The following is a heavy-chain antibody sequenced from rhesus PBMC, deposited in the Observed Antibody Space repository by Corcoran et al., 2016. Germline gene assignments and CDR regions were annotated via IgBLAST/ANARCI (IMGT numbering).Heavy chain of an antibody. CDR2: YYVSSGST. CDR1: GYSISSGYD. J-gene: IGHJ4*01. D-gene: IGHD3-34*01. Sequence: QVQLQESGPGVVKPSETLSLTCAVSGYSISSGYDWSWIRQPPGKGLEWIWDYYVSSGSTNYNPSLNIRVTISKDTSKNQFSLKLSSVTAADTAVYYCARERGDYYAYYFDYWGQGVLVTVSS. V-gene: IGHV4-127*01. CDR3: ARERGDYYAYYFDY.